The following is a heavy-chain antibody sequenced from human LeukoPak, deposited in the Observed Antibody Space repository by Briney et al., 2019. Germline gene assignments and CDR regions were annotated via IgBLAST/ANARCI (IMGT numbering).Heavy chain of an antibody. Sequence: PGGSLRLSCAASGFTFSSYAMSWVRQAPGKGLEWVSAISGSGGSTYYADSVKGRFTISRDNSKNTLYLQMNSLRSDDTAVYYCARDSEYYPDGMDVWGQGTTVTVSS. CDR3: ARDSEYYPDGMDV. V-gene: IGHV3-23*01. J-gene: IGHJ6*02. D-gene: IGHD3-16*01. CDR2: ISGSGGST. CDR1: GFTFSSYA.